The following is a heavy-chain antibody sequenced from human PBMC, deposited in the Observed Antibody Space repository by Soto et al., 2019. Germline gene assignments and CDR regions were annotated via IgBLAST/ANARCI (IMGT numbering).Heavy chain of an antibody. CDR1: GFTFSSYA. V-gene: IGHV3-30-3*01. D-gene: IGHD1-26*01. CDR2: ISYDGSNK. CDR3: AKEGATISRYFDY. J-gene: IGHJ4*02. Sequence: GSLRLSCAASGFTFSSYAMHWVRQAPGKGLEWVAVISYDGSNKYYADSVKGRFTISRDNSKNTLYLQMNSLRAEDTAVYYCAKEGATISRYFDYWGQGTLVTLSS.